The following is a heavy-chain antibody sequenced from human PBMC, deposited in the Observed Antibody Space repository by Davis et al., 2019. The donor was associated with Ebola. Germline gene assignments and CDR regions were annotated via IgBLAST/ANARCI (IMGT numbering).Heavy chain of an antibody. CDR2: ITGSGGSR. D-gene: IGHD2/OR15-2a*01. CDR3: VKDSSNIWFDI. CDR1: GFTFDDYG. J-gene: IGHJ3*02. Sequence: GESLKISCAASGFTFDDYGMTWVRQAPGKGLEWVSSITGSGGSRYHADSVKGRFAISRDNSRGTLYLQMNSLRVEDSAIYYCVKDSSNIWFDIWGQGTLVTVSS. V-gene: IGHV3-23*01.